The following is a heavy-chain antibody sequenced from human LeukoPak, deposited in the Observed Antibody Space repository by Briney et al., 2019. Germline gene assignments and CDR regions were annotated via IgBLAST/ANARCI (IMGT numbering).Heavy chain of an antibody. V-gene: IGHV3-30*18. CDR1: GFTFSSYG. CDR3: AKSFYDTSNFDY. D-gene: IGHD2/OR15-2a*01. CDR2: ISYDGSNK. J-gene: IGHJ4*02. Sequence: GRSLRLSCAASGFTFSSYGMHWVRQAPGKGLEWVAVISYDGSNKYYADSVKGRFTISRDNSKNTLYLQMNSLRAEDTAVYYCAKSFYDTSNFDYWGQGTLVTVSS.